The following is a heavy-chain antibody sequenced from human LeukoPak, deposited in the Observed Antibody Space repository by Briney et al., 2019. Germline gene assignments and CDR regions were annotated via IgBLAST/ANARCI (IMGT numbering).Heavy chain of an antibody. CDR3: AREMTILGVAHGMDV. V-gene: IGHV3-7*01. CDR2: IKQDGSEK. Sequence: GGSLRLSCAASGFTFSSYWMSWVRQAPGKGLEWVANIKQDGSEKYYVDSVKGRFTISRDNAKNSLYLQMNSLRAEDTAVYYCAREMTILGVAHGMDVWGQGTTVTVSS. D-gene: IGHD3-3*01. CDR1: GFTFSSYW. J-gene: IGHJ6*02.